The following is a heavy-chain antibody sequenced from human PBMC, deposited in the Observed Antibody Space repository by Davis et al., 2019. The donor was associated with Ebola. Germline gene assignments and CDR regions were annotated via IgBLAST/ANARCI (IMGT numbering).Heavy chain of an antibody. CDR3: ARGERWELLFDY. V-gene: IGHV1-69*05. Sequence: SVQVSCKASGGTFSSYAISWVRQAPGQGLEWMGGIIPIFGTANYAQKFQGRVTMTRDTSISPAYMELSRLRSDDTAVYYCARGERWELLFDYWGQGTLVTVSS. CDR2: IIPIFGTA. CDR1: GGTFSSYA. J-gene: IGHJ4*02. D-gene: IGHD1-26*01.